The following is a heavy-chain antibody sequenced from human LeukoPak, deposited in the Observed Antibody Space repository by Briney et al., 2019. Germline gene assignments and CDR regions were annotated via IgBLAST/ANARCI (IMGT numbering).Heavy chain of an antibody. CDR1: GRSISRGEYY. CDR3: ARAREYSYGYDY. J-gene: IGHJ4*02. D-gene: IGHD5-18*01. CDR2: IYYSGST. Sequence: ASETMSLTCTVSGRSISRGEYYWSWIRQPPGKGLEWIGYIYYSGSTYYNPSLKSRVTISVDTSKNQFSLKLSSVTAADTAVYYCARAREYSYGYDYWGQGTLVTVSS. V-gene: IGHV4-30-4*01.